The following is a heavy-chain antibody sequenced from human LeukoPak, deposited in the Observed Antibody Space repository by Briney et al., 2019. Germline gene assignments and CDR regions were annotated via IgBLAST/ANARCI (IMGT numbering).Heavy chain of an antibody. Sequence: GGSLRLSCAASGFTFSSYSMNWARQAPGKGLEWVSAISGSGGSTYYADSMKGRFTISRDNAKNSLYLQMNSLRAEDTAVYYCARDDGYYGSGSYYAIDYWGQGTLVTVSS. D-gene: IGHD3-10*01. CDR1: GFTFSSYS. CDR2: ISGSGGST. CDR3: ARDDGYYGSGSYYAIDY. V-gene: IGHV3-21*06. J-gene: IGHJ4*02.